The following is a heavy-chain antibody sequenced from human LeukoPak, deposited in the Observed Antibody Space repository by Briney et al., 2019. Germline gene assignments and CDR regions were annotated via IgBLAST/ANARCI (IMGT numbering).Heavy chain of an antibody. CDR1: GFTFSSYG. J-gene: IGHJ4*02. Sequence: GGSLRLSCAASGFTFSSYGMHWVRQAPGKGLEWVAVISYDGSNKYYADSVKGRFTISRDNSKNTLYLQMNGLRAEDTAVYYCAKDEGYYDSSGFFDYWGQGTLVTVSS. V-gene: IGHV3-30*18. CDR3: AKDEGYYDSSGFFDY. D-gene: IGHD3-22*01. CDR2: ISYDGSNK.